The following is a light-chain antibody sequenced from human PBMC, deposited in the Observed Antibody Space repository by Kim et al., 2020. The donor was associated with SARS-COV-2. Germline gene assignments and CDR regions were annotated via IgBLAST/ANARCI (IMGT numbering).Light chain of an antibody. Sequence: LSASMGDRFTITCRASQTINSWLAWYQQKPGKAPKLLIYKASNLESGVPSRFSGSGSGTEFTLTISSLQPDDFATYYCHQYNSYSTFGQGTKLEI. CDR2: KAS. J-gene: IGKJ2*01. CDR3: HQYNSYST. V-gene: IGKV1-5*03. CDR1: QTINSW.